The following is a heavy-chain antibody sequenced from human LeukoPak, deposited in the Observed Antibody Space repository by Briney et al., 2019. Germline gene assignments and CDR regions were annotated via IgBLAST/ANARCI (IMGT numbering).Heavy chain of an antibody. CDR1: GFTFSSYW. V-gene: IGHV3-7*01. CDR3: ARDLWYSSGWYHYYYYYMDV. Sequence: GGSLRLSCAASGFTFSSYWMSWVRQAPGKGLEWVANIKQDGSEKYYVDSVKGRFTISRDNAKNSLYLQMNSLRAEDTAVYYCARDLWYSSGWYHYYYYYMDVWGKGTTVTASS. CDR2: IKQDGSEK. J-gene: IGHJ6*03. D-gene: IGHD6-19*01.